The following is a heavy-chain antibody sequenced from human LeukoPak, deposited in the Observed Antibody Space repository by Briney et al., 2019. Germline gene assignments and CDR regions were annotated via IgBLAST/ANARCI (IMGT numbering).Heavy chain of an antibody. CDR3: ARVNRGIAAALDY. V-gene: IGHV3-66*01. J-gene: IGHJ4*02. CDR2: IYSGGST. Sequence: GGSLRLSCAASGFTFSRYSMNWVRQAPGKGLEWVSLIYSGGSTYYADSVKGRFTISRDNSKNTLYLQMNSLRAEDTAVYYCARVNRGIAAALDYWGQGTLVTVSS. D-gene: IGHD6-13*01. CDR1: GFTFSRYS.